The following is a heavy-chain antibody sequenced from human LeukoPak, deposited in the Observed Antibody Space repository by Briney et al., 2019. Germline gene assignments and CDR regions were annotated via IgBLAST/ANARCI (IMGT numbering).Heavy chain of an antibody. Sequence: GGSLRLSCAASGFTFSSFAMSWVRPAPGKGLEWVSAIGGGGVDTYYADSVKGRFTISRDNSKNTLYLQMNSLRAGDTAVYYCAKRGESCSSTNCLKYYFDYWGQGTLVTVSS. V-gene: IGHV3-23*01. CDR3: AKRGESCSSTNCLKYYFDY. CDR1: GFTFSSFA. D-gene: IGHD2-2*01. J-gene: IGHJ4*02. CDR2: IGGGGVDT.